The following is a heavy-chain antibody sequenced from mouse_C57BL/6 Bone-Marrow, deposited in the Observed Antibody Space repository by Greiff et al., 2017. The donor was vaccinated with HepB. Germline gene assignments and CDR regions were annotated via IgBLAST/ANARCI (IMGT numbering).Heavy chain of an antibody. J-gene: IGHJ2*01. D-gene: IGHD1-1*01. CDR1: GFTFSSYG. CDR2: ISSGGSYT. V-gene: IGHV5-6*01. Sequence: EVHLVESGGDLVKPGGSLKLSCAASGFTFSSYGMSWVRQTPDKRLEWVATISSGGSYTYYPDSVKGRFTISRDNAKNTLYLQMSSLKSEDTAMYYCAIYYYGSSDYWGQGTTLTVSS. CDR3: AIYYYGSSDY.